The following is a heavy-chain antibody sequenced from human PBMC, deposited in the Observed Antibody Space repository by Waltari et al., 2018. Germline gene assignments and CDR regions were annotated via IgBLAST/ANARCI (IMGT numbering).Heavy chain of an antibody. V-gene: IGHV4-38-2*01. D-gene: IGHD3-3*01. CDR2: IYHSGST. CDR1: GYSISSGYY. Sequence: QVQLQESGPGLVKPSETLSLTCAVSGYSISSGYYWGWIRQPPGKGLEWIGSIYHSGSTYYNPSLKSRVTISVDTSKNQFSLKLSSVTAADTAVYYCARYTYYDFWSGYYRPLVAMDVWGQGTTVTVSS. J-gene: IGHJ6*02. CDR3: ARYTYYDFWSGYYRPLVAMDV.